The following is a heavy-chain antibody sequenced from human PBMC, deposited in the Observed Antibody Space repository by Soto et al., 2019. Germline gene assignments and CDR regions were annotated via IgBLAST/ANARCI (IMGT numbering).Heavy chain of an antibody. Sequence: GGARRLSWATSGLTIDKALVSWVRQAPGKGLEWVGRLKTETAGVTAEYAAPVKGRFTISRDASQSTLYLHMDSLRTDDTAVYYCTTFGYNNRERFDYCGQGNPVTVSS. D-gene: IGHD6-25*01. J-gene: IGHJ4*02. CDR1: GLTIDKAL. V-gene: IGHV3-15*01. CDR2: LKTETAGVTA. CDR3: TTFGYNNRERFDY.